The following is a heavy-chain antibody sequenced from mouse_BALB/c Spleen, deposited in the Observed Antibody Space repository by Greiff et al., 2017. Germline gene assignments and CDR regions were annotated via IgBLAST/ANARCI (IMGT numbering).Heavy chain of an antibody. CDR1: GFDFSRYW. D-gene: IGHD2-2*01. J-gene: IGHJ3*01. Sequence: EVKLVESGGGLVQPGGSLKLSCAASGFDFSRYWMSWVRQAPGKGLEWIGEINPDSSTINYTPSLKDKFIISRDNAKNTLYLQMSKVRSEDTALYYCARHGYSPFAYWGQGTLVTVSA. CDR2: INPDSSTI. CDR3: ARHGYSPFAY. V-gene: IGHV4-1*02.